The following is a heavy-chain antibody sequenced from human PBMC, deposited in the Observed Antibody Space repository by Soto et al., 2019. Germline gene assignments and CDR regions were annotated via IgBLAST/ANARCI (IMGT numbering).Heavy chain of an antibody. CDR1: GLIFSDYA. D-gene: IGHD2-2*01. CDR3: ARDRPGDVVVPAAQPDTITYYFDY. CDR2: ISGSGDAT. V-gene: IGHV3-23*01. J-gene: IGHJ4*02. Sequence: PGGSLRLSCAASGLIFSDYAMSWVRQAPGKGLKWVSSISGSGDATYYADSVKGRFTISRDNSKNTLYLQMNSLRAEDTAVYYCARDRPGDVVVPAAQPDTITYYFDYWGQGTLVTVS.